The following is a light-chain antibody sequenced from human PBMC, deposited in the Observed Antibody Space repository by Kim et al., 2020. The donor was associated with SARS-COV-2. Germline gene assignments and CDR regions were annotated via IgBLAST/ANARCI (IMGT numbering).Light chain of an antibody. V-gene: IGKV3-15*01. CDR2: SAS. CDR3: QQYNKWPLT. Sequence: VSPGDRATLSCRASANVYINVAGYQQRPGQAPRLLIYSASTGATDTPARFSGSGSGTEFTLTISSLQSEDFALYYCQQYNKWPLTFGGGTKVDI. J-gene: IGKJ4*01. CDR1: ANVYIN.